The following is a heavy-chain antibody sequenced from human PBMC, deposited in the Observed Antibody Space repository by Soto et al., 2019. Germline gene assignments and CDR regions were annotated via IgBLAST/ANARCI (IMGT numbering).Heavy chain of an antibody. CDR2: FDPEDGET. CDR3: ATYNRRYFDWLLAGGYYYYYMDV. CDR1: GYTLTELS. J-gene: IGHJ6*03. Sequence: ASVKVSCKVSGYTLTELSMHWVRQAPGKGLEWMGGFDPEDGETIYAQKFQGRVTMTEDTSTDTAYMELSSLRSEDTAVSYCATYNRRYFDWLLAGGYYYYYMDVWGKGTTVTVSS. D-gene: IGHD3-9*01. V-gene: IGHV1-24*01.